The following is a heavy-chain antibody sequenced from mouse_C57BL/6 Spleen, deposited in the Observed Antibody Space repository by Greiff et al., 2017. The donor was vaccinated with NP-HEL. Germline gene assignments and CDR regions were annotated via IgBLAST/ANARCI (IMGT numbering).Heavy chain of an antibody. CDR1: GFSFNTYA. Sequence: EVQRVESGGGLVQPKGSLKLSCAASGFSFNTYAMNWVRQAPGKGLEWVARIRSKSNNYATYYADSVKDRFTISRDDSESMLYLQMNNLKTEDTAMYYCVRGLRDAMDYWGQGTSVTVSS. D-gene: IGHD2-2*01. V-gene: IGHV10-1*01. CDR2: IRSKSNNYAT. CDR3: VRGLRDAMDY. J-gene: IGHJ4*01.